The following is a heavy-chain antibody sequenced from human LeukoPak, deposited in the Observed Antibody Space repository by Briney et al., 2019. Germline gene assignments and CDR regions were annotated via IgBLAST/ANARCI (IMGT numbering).Heavy chain of an antibody. CDR1: GYTFTGYY. V-gene: IGHV1-2*02. D-gene: IGHD3-10*01. Sequence: ASVKVSCKASGYTFTGYYMHWVRRAPGQGLEWMGWINPNSGGTNYAQKFQGRVTMTRDTSISTAYMELSRLRSDDTAVYYCARDLKVRGVIRYWGQGTLVTVSS. J-gene: IGHJ4*02. CDR2: INPNSGGT. CDR3: ARDLKVRGVIRY.